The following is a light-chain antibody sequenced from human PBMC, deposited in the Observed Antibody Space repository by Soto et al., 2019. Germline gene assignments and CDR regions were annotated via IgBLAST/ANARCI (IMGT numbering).Light chain of an antibody. Sequence: QSALTQPASVSGSPGQSITISCTGTSSDVGGYNYVSWYQQHPGKAPKLMIYDVSNRPSGGSNRFSGYKSGNTASLTISGLQAEDEADYYCSSYTSSSTKVFGGGTHLTVL. J-gene: IGLJ2*01. CDR3: SSYTSSSTKV. CDR2: DVS. V-gene: IGLV2-14*01. CDR1: SSDVGGYNY.